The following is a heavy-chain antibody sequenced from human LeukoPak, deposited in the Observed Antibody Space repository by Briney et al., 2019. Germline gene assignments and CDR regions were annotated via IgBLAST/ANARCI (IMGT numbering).Heavy chain of an antibody. Sequence: GASVKVSCKASGYTFTGYYMHWVRQAPGQGLEWMGWINPNSGGTNYAQKFQGRVTMTRDTSISTAYMELSRLRSDDTAVYYCARESYYYGSGSYYKGWFDPWGQGTLVTVSS. D-gene: IGHD3-10*01. CDR2: INPNSGGT. CDR3: ARESYYYGSGSYYKGWFDP. CDR1: GYTFTGYY. V-gene: IGHV1-2*02. J-gene: IGHJ5*02.